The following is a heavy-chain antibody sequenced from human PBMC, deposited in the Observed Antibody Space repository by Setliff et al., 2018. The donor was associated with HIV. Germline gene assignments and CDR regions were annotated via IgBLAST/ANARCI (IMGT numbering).Heavy chain of an antibody. Sequence: ASVKVSCKASGYTFTAYYLHWVRQAPGQGLEWMGWINPNSGGTDHAQKFRGRVTMTRDTSISTAYMGLSRLTSDDTAVYYCARGPNYYDRGSYYNFDYWGEGTLVTVSS. V-gene: IGHV1-2*02. CDR1: GYTFTAYY. CDR2: INPNSGGT. D-gene: IGHD3-22*01. J-gene: IGHJ4*02. CDR3: ARGPNYYDRGSYYNFDY.